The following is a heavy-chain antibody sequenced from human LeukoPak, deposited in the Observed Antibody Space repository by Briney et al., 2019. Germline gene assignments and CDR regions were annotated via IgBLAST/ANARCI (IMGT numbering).Heavy chain of an antibody. D-gene: IGHD3-9*01. V-gene: IGHV3-23*01. Sequence: GGSLRLSCEGSGFTFNNYGMSWVRQAPGKGLEWVSAISGSGGSTYYADSVKGRFTISRDNSKNTLYLQTNSLRAEDTAVYYCAKDLARLRYFDWLLLPILFDYWGQGTLVTVSS. CDR3: AKDLARLRYFDWLLLPILFDY. CDR2: ISGSGGST. J-gene: IGHJ4*02. CDR1: GFTFNNYG.